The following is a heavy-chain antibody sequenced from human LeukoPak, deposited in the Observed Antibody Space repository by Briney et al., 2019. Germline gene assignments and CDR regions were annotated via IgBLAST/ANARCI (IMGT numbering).Heavy chain of an antibody. D-gene: IGHD3-3*01. CDR2: INHSGST. CDR3: ARPTYYDFWSGGFDY. V-gene: IGHV4-34*01. J-gene: IGHJ4*02. CDR1: GGSFSGYY. Sequence: SETLSLTCAVYGGSFSGYYWSWIRQPPGKGLEWIGEINHSGSTNYSPSLKSRVTISVDTSKNQFSLKLSSVTAADTAVYYCARPTYYDFWSGGFDYWGQGTLVTVSS.